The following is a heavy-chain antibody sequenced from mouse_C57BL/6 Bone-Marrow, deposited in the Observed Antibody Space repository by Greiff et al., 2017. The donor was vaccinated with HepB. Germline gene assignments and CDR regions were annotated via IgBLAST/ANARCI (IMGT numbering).Heavy chain of an antibody. CDR1: GYTFTSYW. V-gene: IGHV1-64*01. CDR3: ARDYGSSPAYFAV. CDR2: IHPNSGST. D-gene: IGHD1-1*01. Sequence: QVQLQQPGAELVKPGASVKLSCKASGYTFTSYWMHWVKQRPGQGLEWIGMIHPNSGSTNYNEKFKSKATLTVDKSSSTAYMQLSSLTSEDSAVYYCARDYGSSPAYFAVWGTGTTRTVSS. J-gene: IGHJ1*03.